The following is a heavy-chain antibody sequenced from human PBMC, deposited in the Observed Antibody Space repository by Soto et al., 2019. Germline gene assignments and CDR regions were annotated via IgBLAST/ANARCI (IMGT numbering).Heavy chain of an antibody. Sequence: QVQLQESGPGLVKPSETLSLTCTVSSDSSSSYKWSWIRQTLGKGLEWICYLDYNGGISYNPSLSSRITIIILIDTSTKQVSLRLSSVTAADTAVYYCLRQGFGRLYSLVDVGCQGTTGTVSS. CDR1: SDSSSSYK. D-gene: IGHD3-10*01. CDR3: LRQGFGRLYSLVDV. J-gene: IGHJ6*02. CDR2: LDYNGGI. V-gene: IGHV4-59*08.